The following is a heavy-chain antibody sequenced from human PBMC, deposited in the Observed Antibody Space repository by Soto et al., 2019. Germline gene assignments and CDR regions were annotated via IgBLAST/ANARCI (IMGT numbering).Heavy chain of an antibody. D-gene: IGHD1-26*01. V-gene: IGHV3-30*18. J-gene: IGHJ4*02. CDR1: GCNFSDYG. Sequence: VGSLRVSYAAAGCNFSDYGVRCVRQDPGKGRECVAVISYDGSNKYYADSVKGRFTISRDNSKNTLYLQINSLRAEDTAVYYCAKGAYSGSYLDYWGQGTLVTVSS. CDR2: ISYDGSNK. CDR3: AKGAYSGSYLDY.